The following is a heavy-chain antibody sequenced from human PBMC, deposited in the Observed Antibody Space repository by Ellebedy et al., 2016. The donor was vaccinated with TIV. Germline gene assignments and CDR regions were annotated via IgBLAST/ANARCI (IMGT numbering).Heavy chain of an antibody. V-gene: IGHV4-59*01. CDR1: GDSISGYY. CDR3: ARSGGLYTPYDY. D-gene: IGHD6-19*01. J-gene: IGHJ4*02. Sequence: MPSETLSLTCTVSGDSISGYYWSWIRQPPGKGLEWIGYIYSSGSGEYNPSLKSRVTMSVDTSRGQFSLRLNSVTAADTAVYYCARSGGLYTPYDYWGQGTLVTVSS. CDR2: IYSSGSG.